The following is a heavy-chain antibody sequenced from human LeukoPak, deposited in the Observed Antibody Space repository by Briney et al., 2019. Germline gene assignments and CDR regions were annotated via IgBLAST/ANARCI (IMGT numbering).Heavy chain of an antibody. CDR2: IYYCGST. CDR3: ERGPYNWNYGAYFDY. V-gene: IGHV4-31*03. D-gene: IGHD1-7*01. Sequence: SETLSLTCTVSGGSISSGGYYWSWIRQHPGKGVEWIGYIYYCGSTYYNPSLKSRVTISVDTSKNQFSLKLSSVTAADTAVYYCERGPYNWNYGAYFDYWGQGTLVTVSS. J-gene: IGHJ4*02. CDR1: GGSISSGGYY.